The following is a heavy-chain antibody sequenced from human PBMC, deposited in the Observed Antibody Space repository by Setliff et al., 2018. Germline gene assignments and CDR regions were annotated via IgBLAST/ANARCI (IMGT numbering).Heavy chain of an antibody. CDR2: IYPDDSDT. D-gene: IGHD3-22*01. Sequence: GESLKISCKASGYNFLDYWIGWVRQMPGKGLEWMGIIYPDDSDTRYSPSVQGPFTISADKPISTAYLQWSSLKASDTAFYYCARRRRFDSGGPRSPWYFDLWGRGTLVTVSS. CDR3: ARRRRFDSGGPRSPWYFDL. V-gene: IGHV5-51*01. J-gene: IGHJ2*01. CDR1: GYNFLDYW.